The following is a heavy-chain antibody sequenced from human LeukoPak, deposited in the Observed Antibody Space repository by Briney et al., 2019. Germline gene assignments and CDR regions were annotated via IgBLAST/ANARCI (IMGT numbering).Heavy chain of an antibody. CDR1: GYTFTSYA. CDR3: ARGSPTNVDTAMVDY. J-gene: IGHJ4*02. V-gene: IGHV7-4-1*02. CDR2: INTNTGNP. Sequence: ASVKVSCEASGYTFTSYAMNWVRQAPGQGLEWMGWINTNTGNPTYAQGFTGRFVFSLDTSVSTAYLQISSLKAEDTAVYYCARGSPTNVDTAMVDYWGQGTLVTVSS. D-gene: IGHD5-18*01.